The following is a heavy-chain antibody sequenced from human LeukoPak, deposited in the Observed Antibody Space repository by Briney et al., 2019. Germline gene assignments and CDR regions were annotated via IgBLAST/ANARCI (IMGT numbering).Heavy chain of an antibody. CDR1: GYTSTSYG. CDR3: ARALIAVAGNPDAFDI. Sequence: ASVKVSCKASGYTSTSYGISWVRQAPGQGLEWMGWISAYNGNTNYAQKLQGRVTMTTDTSTSTAYMELRSLRSDDTAVYYCARALIAVAGNPDAFDIWGQGTMVTVSS. J-gene: IGHJ3*02. V-gene: IGHV1-18*01. CDR2: ISAYNGNT. D-gene: IGHD6-19*01.